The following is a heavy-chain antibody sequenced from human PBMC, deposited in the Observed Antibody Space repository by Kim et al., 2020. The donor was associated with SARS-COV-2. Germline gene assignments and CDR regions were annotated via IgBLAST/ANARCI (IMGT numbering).Heavy chain of an antibody. V-gene: IGHV3-30*04. CDR3: ARVGIAAAWYYYYGMDV. CDR1: GFTFSSYA. CDR2: ISYDGSNK. Sequence: GGSLRLSCAASGFTFSSYAMHWVRQAPGKGLEWVAVISYDGSNKYYADSVKGRFTISRDNSKNTLYLQMNSLRAEDTAVYYCARVGIAAAWYYYYGMDVWGQGTTVTVSS. D-gene: IGHD6-13*01. J-gene: IGHJ6*02.